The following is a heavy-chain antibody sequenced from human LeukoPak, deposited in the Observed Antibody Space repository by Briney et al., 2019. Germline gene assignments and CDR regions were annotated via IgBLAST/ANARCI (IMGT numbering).Heavy chain of an antibody. CDR1: GGTFSSYA. V-gene: IGHV1-69*13. Sequence: SVKVSCKASGGTFSSYATCWVRQAPGQGLEWMGGIIPIFGTANYAQKFQGRVTITADESTSTAYMELSSLRSEDTAVYYCAREGNYYDSSGFSINWFDPWGQGTLVTVSS. CDR3: AREGNYYDSSGFSINWFDP. CDR2: IIPIFGTA. D-gene: IGHD3-22*01. J-gene: IGHJ5*02.